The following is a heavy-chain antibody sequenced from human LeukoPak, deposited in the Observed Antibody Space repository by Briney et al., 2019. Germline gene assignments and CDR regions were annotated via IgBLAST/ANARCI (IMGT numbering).Heavy chain of an antibody. V-gene: IGHV3-21*01. CDR2: ISSTSTFI. J-gene: IGHJ6*03. CDR3: ARDYFDSSDYPQTYYYYYMDV. Sequence: PGGSLRLSCAASGFTFSRYSMNWVRQAPGKGLEWVASISSTSTFIYSADSVKGRFTISRDTAKNSLFLQMNSLIAKDTAIYYCARDYFDSSDYPQTYYYYYMDVWGKGTTVTVSS. CDR1: GFTFSRYS. D-gene: IGHD3-22*01.